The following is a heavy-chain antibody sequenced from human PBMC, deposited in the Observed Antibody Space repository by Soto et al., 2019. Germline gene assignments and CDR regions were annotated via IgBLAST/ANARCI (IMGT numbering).Heavy chain of an antibody. CDR2: IIPILGIA. Sequence: ASVKVSCKASGGTFSSYTISWVRQAPGQGLEWMGRIIPILGIANYAQKFQGRVTITADKSTSTAYMELSSLRSEDTAVYYCASRTGIAAAGTNWFDPWGQGTLVTVSS. CDR3: ASRTGIAAAGTNWFDP. D-gene: IGHD6-13*01. J-gene: IGHJ5*02. V-gene: IGHV1-69*02. CDR1: GGTFSSYT.